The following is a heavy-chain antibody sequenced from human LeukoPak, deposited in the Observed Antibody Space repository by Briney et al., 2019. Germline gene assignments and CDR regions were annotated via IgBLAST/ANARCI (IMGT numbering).Heavy chain of an antibody. J-gene: IGHJ3*02. CDR2: IYYRGST. CDR3: ARSLSHSNDGFNI. V-gene: IGHV4-59*12. Sequence: SETLSLTCTVSGGSISSDYWSWIRQPPGKGLEWIGYIYYRGSTNYNPSLKSRVTISVDTSKNQFSLKLSSVTAADTAVYYCARSLSHSNDGFNIWGQGTMVTVSS. D-gene: IGHD2-15*01. CDR1: GGSISSDY.